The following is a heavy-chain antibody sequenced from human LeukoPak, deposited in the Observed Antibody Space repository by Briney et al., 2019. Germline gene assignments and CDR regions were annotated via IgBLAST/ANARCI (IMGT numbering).Heavy chain of an antibody. Sequence: ASVKVSCKASGYTFTSYGISWVRQAPGQGLEWMGWISAYSGNTNYAQKLQGRVTMTTDTSTSTAYMELKSLRSDDTAVDYCARDPYYYDSSGYPFDYWGQGTLVTVSS. V-gene: IGHV1-18*01. D-gene: IGHD3-22*01. CDR2: ISAYSGNT. J-gene: IGHJ4*02. CDR1: GYTFTSYG. CDR3: ARDPYYYDSSGYPFDY.